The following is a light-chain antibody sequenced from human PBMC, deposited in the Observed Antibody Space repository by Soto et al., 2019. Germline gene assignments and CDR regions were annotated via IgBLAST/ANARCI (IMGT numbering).Light chain of an antibody. CDR3: QQYDNLPIT. Sequence: DIQMTQSPSSLSASVGDRVTITCQASQDISKYLNWYQQKPGKAPKFLVHDASNLETGVPSRFSGSGLGTDFTFTITSLQPEDIATYYWQQYDNLPITFGGGTKVEIK. CDR2: DAS. CDR1: QDISKY. V-gene: IGKV1-33*01. J-gene: IGKJ4*01.